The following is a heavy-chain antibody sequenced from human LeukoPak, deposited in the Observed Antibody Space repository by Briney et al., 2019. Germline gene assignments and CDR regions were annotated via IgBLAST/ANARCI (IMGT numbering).Heavy chain of an antibody. CDR3: ARAHYSSSWHV. D-gene: IGHD6-13*01. J-gene: IGHJ6*02. CDR2: IIPILGIA. Sequence: ASVKVSCKASGYTFTGYYMHWVRQAPGQGLEWMGRIIPILGIANYAQKFQGRVTITADKSTSTAYMELSSLRSEDTAVYYCARAHYSSSWHVWGQGTTVTVSS. V-gene: IGHV1-69*04. CDR1: GYTFTGYY.